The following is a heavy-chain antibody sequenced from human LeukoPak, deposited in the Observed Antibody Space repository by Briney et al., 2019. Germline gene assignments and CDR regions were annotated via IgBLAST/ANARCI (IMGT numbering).Heavy chain of an antibody. V-gene: IGHV3-23*01. CDR2: ISGSGSST. Sequence: PGGSLRLSCAASGFTFTSYAMNWVRQAPGKGLEWVSTISGSGSSTYYVDSVKGRFTISRDNSKNTLYLQMNSLRAEDTAEYYCAKDSNGWYQRESNYFDYWGQGTLVTVSS. CDR3: AKDSNGWYQRESNYFDY. J-gene: IGHJ4*02. CDR1: GFTFTSYA. D-gene: IGHD6-19*01.